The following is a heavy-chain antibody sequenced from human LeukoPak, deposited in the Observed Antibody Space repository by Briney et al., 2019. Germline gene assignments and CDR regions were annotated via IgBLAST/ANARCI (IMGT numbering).Heavy chain of an antibody. J-gene: IGHJ5*02. CDR1: GDSIRSYH. Sequence: PSETLSLTCSVPGDSIRSYHWSWIRQPPGKGLEWIGYISYSGSTKYNPSLKSRVSISVDTSKNQFSLNLTSVTGADKAVYYCARDQSLWTGYYIWNYFDPWGQGTLVTVSS. CDR3: ARDQSLWTGYYIWNYFDP. CDR2: ISYSGST. D-gene: IGHD3/OR15-3a*01. V-gene: IGHV4-59*01.